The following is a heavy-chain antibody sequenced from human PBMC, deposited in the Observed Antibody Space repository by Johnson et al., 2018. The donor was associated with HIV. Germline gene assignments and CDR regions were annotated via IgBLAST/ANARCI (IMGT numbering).Heavy chain of an antibody. CDR1: GFTFSSYW. V-gene: IGHV3-74*01. D-gene: IGHD3-3*01. Sequence: VQLVESGGGLVQPGGSLRLSCVASGFTFSSYWMHWVRQAPGKGLVWVSRINSDGSSTSYADSVKGRFTISRDNAENTLYLQMNSLRAEDTAVYYCARDVMEDFWSGSFDAVDIWGQGTMVTVSS. CDR3: ARDVMEDFWSGSFDAVDI. J-gene: IGHJ3*02. CDR2: INSDGSST.